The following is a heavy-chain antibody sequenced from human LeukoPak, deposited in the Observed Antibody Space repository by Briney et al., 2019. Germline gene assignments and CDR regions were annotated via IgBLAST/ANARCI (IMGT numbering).Heavy chain of an antibody. D-gene: IGHD3-3*01. V-gene: IGHV3-30-3*01. CDR2: VSSDGTNK. J-gene: IGHJ4*02. CDR3: ARCRENDFWSGSPVDY. Sequence: GGSLRLSCAASRFFFSSYAMHWVRQAPGKGLEWLAVVSSDGTNKYYADSVKGRFTISRDNSKNTLYLQMNSLRVEDTAVYYCARCRENDFWSGSPVDYWGQGTLVTVSS. CDR1: RFFFSSYA.